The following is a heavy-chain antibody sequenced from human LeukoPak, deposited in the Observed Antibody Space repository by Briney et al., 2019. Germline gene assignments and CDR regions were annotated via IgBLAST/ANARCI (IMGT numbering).Heavy chain of an antibody. CDR1: GGSISSSSYY. CDR2: IYYSGST. D-gene: IGHD1-26*01. J-gene: IGHJ4*02. V-gene: IGHV4-39*07. CDR3: ASHSETYSPSFDY. Sequence: SETLSLTCTVSGGSISSSSYYWGWIRQPPGKGLEWIGSIYYSGSTNYNPSLKSRVTISVDTSKNQFSLKLSSVTAADTAVYYCASHSETYSPSFDYWGQGTLVTVSS.